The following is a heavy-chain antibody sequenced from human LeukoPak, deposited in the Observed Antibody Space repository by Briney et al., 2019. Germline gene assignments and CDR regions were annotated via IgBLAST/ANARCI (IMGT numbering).Heavy chain of an antibody. CDR1: GGSISSYY. J-gene: IGHJ4*02. CDR3: ARDIAARDY. Sequence: SETLSLTCTVSGGSISSYYWSWIRQPPGKGLEWIGYIYYSGSTNYNPSLKSRVTISVDTSKNQFSLKLCSVTAADTAVYYCARDIAARDYWGQGTLVTVSS. CDR2: IYYSGST. D-gene: IGHD6-6*01. V-gene: IGHV4-59*01.